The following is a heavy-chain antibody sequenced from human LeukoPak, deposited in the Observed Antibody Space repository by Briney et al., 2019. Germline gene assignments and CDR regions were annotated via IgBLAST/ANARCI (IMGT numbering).Heavy chain of an antibody. CDR1: GGSISSYY. J-gene: IGHJ6*02. CDR2: IYYSGST. CDR3: ARGRGPSAIYGMDV. Sequence: SETLSLTCTVSGGSISSYYWSWIRQPPGKGLEWIGYIYYSGSTNYNPSLKSRVTISVDTSKNQLSLKLSSVTAADTAVYYCARGRGPSAIYGMDVWGQGTTVSVSS. D-gene: IGHD2-15*01. V-gene: IGHV4-59*12.